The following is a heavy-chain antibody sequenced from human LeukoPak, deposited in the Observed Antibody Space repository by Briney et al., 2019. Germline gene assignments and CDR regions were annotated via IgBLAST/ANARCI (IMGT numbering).Heavy chain of an antibody. J-gene: IGHJ4*02. V-gene: IGHV3-7*01. CDR2: IKGSDK. D-gene: IGHD1-7*01. CDR1: GFTFSNYW. Sequence: PGGSLRLSCVGSGFTFSNYWMNWVRQAPGKGLEWVDNIKGSDKGHVDSVKGRFSVSRDDARNSLYLQMDSLRAEDTAVYYCARDVDWNYDLWGQGTVVRVSS. CDR3: ARDVDWNYDL.